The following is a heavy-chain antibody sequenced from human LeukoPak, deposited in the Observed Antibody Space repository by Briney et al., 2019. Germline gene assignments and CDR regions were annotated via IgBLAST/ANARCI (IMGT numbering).Heavy chain of an antibody. CDR3: ARGNLPYYYGSGSSYPFDY. Sequence: ASVKVSCKASGYTFTSYYIHWVRQAPGQGLEWMGWINPNSGGTTYTQKFQGRVTVTRVTSISTAYMELSRLRSDDTALYYCARGNLPYYYGSGSSYPFDYWGQGTLVTASS. CDR2: INPNSGGT. CDR1: GYTFTSYY. V-gene: IGHV1-2*02. J-gene: IGHJ4*02. D-gene: IGHD3-10*01.